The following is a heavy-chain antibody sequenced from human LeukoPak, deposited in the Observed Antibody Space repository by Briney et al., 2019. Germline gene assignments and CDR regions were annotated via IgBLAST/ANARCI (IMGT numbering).Heavy chain of an antibody. V-gene: IGHV4-34*01. CDR2: INHSGST. CDR1: GGSFSGYY. CDR3: ARGRYSSSWLDY. D-gene: IGHD6-13*01. J-gene: IGHJ4*02. Sequence: SETLSLTRAVYGGSFSGYYWSWIRQPPGKGLEWIGEINHSGSTNYNPSLKSRVTISVDTSKNQFSLKLSSVTAADTAVYYCARGRYSSSWLDYWGQGTLVTVSS.